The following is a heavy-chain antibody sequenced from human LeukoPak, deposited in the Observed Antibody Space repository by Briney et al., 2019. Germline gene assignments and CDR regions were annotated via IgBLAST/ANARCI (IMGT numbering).Heavy chain of an antibody. CDR2: ISWNSGSI. V-gene: IGHV3-9*01. Sequence: GGSLRLSCAASGFTFDDYAMHWVRHAPGKGLEWVSGISWNSGSIGYADSVKGRFTISRDNAKNSLYLQMNSLRAEDTAVYYCARGHCSGGSCYYYYGMDVWGQGTTVTVSS. CDR1: GFTFDDYA. D-gene: IGHD2-15*01. J-gene: IGHJ6*02. CDR3: ARGHCSGGSCYYYYGMDV.